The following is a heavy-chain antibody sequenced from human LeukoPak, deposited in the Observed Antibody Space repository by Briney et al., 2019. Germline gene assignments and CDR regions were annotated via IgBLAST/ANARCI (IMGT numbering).Heavy chain of an antibody. D-gene: IGHD3-10*01. Sequence: GASVKVSCKASGYTFTSYGISWVRQAPGQGLEWMGWISAYNGNTNYAQKLQGRVTMTTDTSTSAAYMELRSLRSDDTAVYYCARTSPRYGSGTYYMYFDYWGQGTLVTVSS. J-gene: IGHJ4*02. CDR1: GYTFTSYG. CDR3: ARTSPRYGSGTYYMYFDY. CDR2: ISAYNGNT. V-gene: IGHV1-18*01.